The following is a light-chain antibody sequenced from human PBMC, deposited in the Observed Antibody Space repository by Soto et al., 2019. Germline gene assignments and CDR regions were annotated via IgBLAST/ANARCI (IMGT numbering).Light chain of an antibody. CDR1: QSISSW. V-gene: IGKV1-5*03. CDR3: QHYNSYSEA. J-gene: IGKJ1*01. CDR2: KAS. Sequence: DIQMTQSPSTLSASVGDGVTITCRASQSISSWLAWYQQKPGKAPKLLIYKASTLKSGVPSRFSGSRSGTEFTLTISSLQPDDFATYYCQHYNSYSEAFGQGTKVDIK.